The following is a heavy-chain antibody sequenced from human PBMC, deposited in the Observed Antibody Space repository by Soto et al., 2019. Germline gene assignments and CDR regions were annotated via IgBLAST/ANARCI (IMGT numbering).Heavy chain of an antibody. J-gene: IGHJ6*02. CDR3: ARRQGSRSDSYYYSGMDV. V-gene: IGHV5-10-1*01. D-gene: IGHD6-13*01. Sequence: KGLEWMGRIDPSDSYTNYSPSFQGHVTISADKSISTAYLQWSSLKASDTAMYYCARRQGSRSDSYYYSGMDVWGQG. CDR2: IDPSDSYT.